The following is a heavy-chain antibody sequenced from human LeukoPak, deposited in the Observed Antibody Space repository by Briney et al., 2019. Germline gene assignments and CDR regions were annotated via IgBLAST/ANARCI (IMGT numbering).Heavy chain of an antibody. J-gene: IGHJ5*02. V-gene: IGHV3-33*01. D-gene: IGHD1-26*01. Sequence: GGSLRLSCAASGFTFSDFGIHWVRQAPGKGLEWVAVIWYDGSNKYYTDSVKGRFTISRDNSKDTLYLQMNSLRAEDTAVYYCARDYRGTYLDPWGQGTLVTVSS. CDR1: GFTFSDFG. CDR2: IWYDGSNK. CDR3: ARDYRGTYLDP.